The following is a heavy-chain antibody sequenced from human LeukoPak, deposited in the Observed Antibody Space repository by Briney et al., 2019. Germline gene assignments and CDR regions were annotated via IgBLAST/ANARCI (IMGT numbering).Heavy chain of an antibody. J-gene: IGHJ5*02. Sequence: PGGSLRLSCAASGFTFSSYAMHWVRQAPGKGLEWVAVISYDGSNKYYADSVKGRFTISRDNTDNVVYLQMNGLRAEDTAVYYCARVAVAGPTGWFDPWGQGTLVTVSS. V-gene: IGHV3-30-3*01. D-gene: IGHD6-19*01. CDR3: ARVAVAGPTGWFDP. CDR2: ISYDGSNK. CDR1: GFTFSSYA.